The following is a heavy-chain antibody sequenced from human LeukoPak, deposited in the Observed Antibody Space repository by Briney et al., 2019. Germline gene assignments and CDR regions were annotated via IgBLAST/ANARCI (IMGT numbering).Heavy chain of an antibody. J-gene: IGHJ6*03. Sequence: SETLSLTCTVSGGTISSYYWSWIRQPPGKGLEWIGYIYYSGSTNYNPSLKSRVTIPIDTSKSQFSLKLTSVTAADTAVYYCARPPPSSYYYMDVGGKATTVTVPS. CDR2: IYYSGST. CDR3: ARPPPSSYYYMDV. V-gene: IGHV4-59*08. CDR1: GGTISSYY.